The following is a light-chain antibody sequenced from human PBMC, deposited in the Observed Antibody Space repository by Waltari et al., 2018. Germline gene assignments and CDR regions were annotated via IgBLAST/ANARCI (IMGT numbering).Light chain of an antibody. CDR1: SNDVVGYNY. CDR2: DIN. J-gene: IGLJ3*02. CDR3: CSYVGSNTYWV. Sequence: QSALTQPRSVSGSPGQSVTISCTGTSNDVVGYNYFSWYQQHPDKAPKLIIYDINKRPSGVPDRFSGSKSGNTASLTISGLQAEDEADYYCCSYVGSNTYWVFGGGTKLTVL. V-gene: IGLV2-11*01.